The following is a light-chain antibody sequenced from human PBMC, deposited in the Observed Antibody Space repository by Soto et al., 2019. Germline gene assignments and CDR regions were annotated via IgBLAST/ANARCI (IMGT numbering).Light chain of an antibody. CDR3: QQFDDSVT. Sequence: EIVMTQSPGTLSLSPGERATLSCRASQSVSNNYLAWYQQKPGQAPRLLIYGASTRATGIPDRFGGSGSGTDFTLTISRLEPEDSAVYYCQQFDDSVTFGQGTRLEIK. CDR1: QSVSNNY. V-gene: IGKV3-20*01. CDR2: GAS. J-gene: IGKJ5*01.